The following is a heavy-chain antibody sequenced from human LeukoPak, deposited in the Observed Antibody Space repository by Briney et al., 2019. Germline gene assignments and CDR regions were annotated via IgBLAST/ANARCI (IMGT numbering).Heavy chain of an antibody. D-gene: IGHD3-3*01. V-gene: IGHV1-18*04. CDR2: ISGYNGNT. CDR1: GYTFTGYY. J-gene: IGHJ5*02. Sequence: ASVKVSCKASGYTFTGYYMHWVRQAPGQGLEWMGWISGYNGNTNYAQKLQGRVTMTIDTSTSTAYMELRSLRSEDTAVYYCAILGFASSLACPWGQGTLVTVSS. CDR3: AILGFASSLACP.